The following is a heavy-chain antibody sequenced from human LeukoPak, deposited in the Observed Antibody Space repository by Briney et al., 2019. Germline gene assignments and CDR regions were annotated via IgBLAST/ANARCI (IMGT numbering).Heavy chain of an antibody. J-gene: IGHJ4*02. CDR1: GFTFSSYA. V-gene: IGHV3-30-3*01. Sequence: GGSLRLSCAASGFTFSSYAMHWVRQAPGQGLEWVAVISYDGSNKYYADSVKGRFTISRDNSKNTLYLQMNSLRAEDTAVYYCARAPSGYYYVFDSYFDYWGQETLVTVSS. D-gene: IGHD3-22*01. CDR2: ISYDGSNK. CDR3: ARAPSGYYYVFDSYFDY.